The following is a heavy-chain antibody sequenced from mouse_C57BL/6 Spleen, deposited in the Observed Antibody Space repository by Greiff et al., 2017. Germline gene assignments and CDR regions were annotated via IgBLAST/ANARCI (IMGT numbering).Heavy chain of an antibody. D-gene: IGHD1-1*01. CDR2: IWSGGST. V-gene: IGHV2-2*01. J-gene: IGHJ3*01. CDR1: GFSLTSYG. CDR3: AITPVVPFAY. Sequence: VQLQQSGPGLVQPSQSLSITCTASGFSLTSYGVHWVRQSPGKGLEWLGVIWSGGSTDYNAAFISSLSISKDNSKSQVFFKMNSLQADDAAIYYCAITPVVPFAYWGQGALVTVSA.